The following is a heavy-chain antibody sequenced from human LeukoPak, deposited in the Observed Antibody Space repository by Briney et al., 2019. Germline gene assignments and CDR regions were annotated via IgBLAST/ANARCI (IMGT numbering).Heavy chain of an antibody. D-gene: IGHD5-18*01. CDR2: ISESDGST. Sequence: GGSLRLSCAASGSTSSRYAMSWVRQAPGEGLEWLSAISESDGSTYYADSVKGRFTISRDNSKNTLYLQMNSLGADDTAVYFCAKDISQGYTFGSIEEDYWGQGTLVTVSS. CDR3: AKDISQGYTFGSIEEDY. CDR1: GSTSSRYA. V-gene: IGHV3-23*01. J-gene: IGHJ4*02.